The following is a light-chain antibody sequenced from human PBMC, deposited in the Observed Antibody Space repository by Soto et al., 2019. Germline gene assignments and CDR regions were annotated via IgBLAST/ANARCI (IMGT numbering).Light chain of an antibody. CDR1: QSVSTNY. CDR2: DAS. CDR3: QQYGSSPS. J-gene: IGKJ4*01. Sequence: IELTHSLATLSFSQPDRLNLXGGASQSVSTNYVAWYQQKPGLAPRLLIYDASRRATGISDRFSGSGSGTDFTLTISRLEPEDFAVYYCQQYGSSPSFGGGTKVDIK. V-gene: IGKV3D-20*01.